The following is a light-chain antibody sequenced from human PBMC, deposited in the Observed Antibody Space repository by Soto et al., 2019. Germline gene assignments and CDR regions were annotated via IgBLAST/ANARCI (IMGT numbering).Light chain of an antibody. J-gene: IGKJ1*01. V-gene: IGKV1-5*01. Sequence: DIQMTQSPSTLSASVGDRVTITCRASQSMNDWLAWYQQKPGKAPKVLIYDASSLQSGVPSRFSGSGSGAEFTLIIDSLQPDDVATYYCLRYNAFSQTFGQGTKVDIK. CDR1: QSMNDW. CDR3: LRYNAFSQT. CDR2: DAS.